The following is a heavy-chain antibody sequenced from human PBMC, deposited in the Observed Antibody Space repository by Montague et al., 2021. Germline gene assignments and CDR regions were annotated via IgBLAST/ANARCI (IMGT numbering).Heavy chain of an antibody. D-gene: IGHD3-10*01. CDR3: ARRMGSRGRFDY. CDR1: GGSISGFY. V-gene: IGHV4-59*08. Sequence: SETLSLTCVVTGGSISGFYWSWIRQSPEKGLEWIGYIYDSGTTHYNPSLKSRVTLSADTSMNQFSLNLRSVTAADTAVYFCARRMGSRGRFDYWGKGTLVTVSS. CDR2: IYDSGTT. J-gene: IGHJ4*02.